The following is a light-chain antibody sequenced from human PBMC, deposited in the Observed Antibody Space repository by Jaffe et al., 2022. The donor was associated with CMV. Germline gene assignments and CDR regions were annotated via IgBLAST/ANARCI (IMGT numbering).Light chain of an antibody. V-gene: IGKV1-39*01. CDR1: RNIANF. CDR2: SAS. Sequence: DIQMTQTPSSLSASVGDRVTLTCRASRNIANFLNWYQQRPGTAPKLLIYSASILHAGVPSRFSGAGSGTEFTLTISSLQPEDFATYFCQQGYGPPPSTFGLGTKLEI. J-gene: IGKJ2*02. CDR3: QQGYGPPPST.